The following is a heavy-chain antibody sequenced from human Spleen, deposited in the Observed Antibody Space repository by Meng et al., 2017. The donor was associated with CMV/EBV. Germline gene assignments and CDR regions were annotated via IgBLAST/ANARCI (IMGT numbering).Heavy chain of an antibody. CDR3: ARDGGYHRAAGPY. CDR1: AGSVISGDYY. Sequence: QGQLQRSGPGLVKPSPTSSLTCSGVAGSVISGDYYWSWIRQPPGKGLEWIGYIYYSGSTYYNPSLKSRVTISVDTSKNQFSLKLSSVTAADTAVYYCARDGGYHRAAGPYWGQGTLVTVSS. D-gene: IGHD2-15*01. J-gene: IGHJ4*02. V-gene: IGHV4-30-4*08. CDR2: IYYSGST.